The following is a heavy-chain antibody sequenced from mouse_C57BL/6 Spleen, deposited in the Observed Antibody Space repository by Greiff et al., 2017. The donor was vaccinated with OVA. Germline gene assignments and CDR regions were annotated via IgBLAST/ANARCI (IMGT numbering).Heavy chain of an antibody. J-gene: IGHJ1*03. D-gene: IGHD1-1*01. CDR2: IYPRSGNT. CDR1: GYTFTSYG. Sequence: QVQLQQSGAELARPGASVKLSCKASGYTFTSYGISWVKQRTGQSLEWIGEIYPRSGNTYYNEKFKGKATLTADQSSSTAYMELRSLTSEDSAVYFCARAGFYCDSSYWYFGVGGTGTTVTVSS. CDR3: ARAGFYCDSSYWYFGV. V-gene: IGHV1-81*01.